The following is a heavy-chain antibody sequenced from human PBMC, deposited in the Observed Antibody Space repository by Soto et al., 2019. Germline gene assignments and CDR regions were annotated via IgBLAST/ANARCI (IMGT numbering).Heavy chain of an antibody. Sequence: QVQLVRSGAEVKKPGASVKVSCKASGYTFTSYGISWVRQAPGQGLEWMGWISAYNGNTNYAQKLQGRVTMTTDTSTSTAYMELRSLRSDDTAVYYCARVLGFGEDPGSLPHDYWGQGTLVTVSS. CDR2: ISAYNGNT. CDR1: GYTFTSYG. V-gene: IGHV1-18*01. CDR3: ARVLGFGEDPGSLPHDY. J-gene: IGHJ4*02. D-gene: IGHD3-10*01.